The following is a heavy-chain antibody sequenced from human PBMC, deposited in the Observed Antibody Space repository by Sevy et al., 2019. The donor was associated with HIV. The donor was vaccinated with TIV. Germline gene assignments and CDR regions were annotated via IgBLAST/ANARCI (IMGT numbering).Heavy chain of an antibody. CDR2: IKQDGTDK. V-gene: IGHV3-7*01. J-gene: IGHJ5*02. CDR3: AGGSSGCDH. Sequence: GGSLRLSCAASGFTFSNYWMSWVRQAPGKGLEWVANIKQDGTDKYYVDSVKGRFTISRDYAKNSLYLQMSSLRAEDTGLYYCAGGSSGCDHWGQGTLVTVSS. CDR1: GFTFSNYW. D-gene: IGHD6-19*01.